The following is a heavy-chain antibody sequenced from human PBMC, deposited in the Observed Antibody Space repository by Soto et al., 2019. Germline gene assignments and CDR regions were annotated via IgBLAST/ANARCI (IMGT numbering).Heavy chain of an antibody. J-gene: IGHJ5*01. V-gene: IGHV1-3*01. CDR1: GYTFTSYG. CDR2: INAGNGNT. Sequence: ASVKVSCKASGYTFTSYGIHWVRQAPGQRLEWTGWINAGNGNTKYSEKFQGRVTITRDTSASTAYLELSSLRSEDTAVYYCARRGSASWRNWFDSWGYGTLVTVSS. CDR3: ARRGSASWRNWFDS. D-gene: IGHD2-2*01.